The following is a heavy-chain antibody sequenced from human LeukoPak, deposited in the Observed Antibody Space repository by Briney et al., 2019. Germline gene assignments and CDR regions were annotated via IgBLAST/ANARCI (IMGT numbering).Heavy chain of an antibody. CDR3: ARGRYCSSTSCYFFGY. J-gene: IGHJ4*02. V-gene: IGHV4-34*01. CDR1: GGSFSGYY. Sequence: KSSETLSLTCAVYGGSFSGYYWSWIRQPPGKGLEWIGEINRSGSTNYNPSLKSRVTISVDTSKNQFSLKLSSVTAADTAVYYCARGRYCSSTSCYFFGYWGQGTLVTVSS. CDR2: INRSGST. D-gene: IGHD2-2*01.